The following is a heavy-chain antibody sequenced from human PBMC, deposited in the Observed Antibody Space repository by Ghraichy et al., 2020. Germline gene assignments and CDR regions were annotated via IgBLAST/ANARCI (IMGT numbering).Heavy chain of an antibody. V-gene: IGHV4-4*07. CDR1: GDSFTTSY. CDR3: ARDDLVGGGGRNWFHP. Sequence: SETLSLTCTVSGDSFTTSYWTWIRQPAGKGLEWIGRISASGSTYQNPSLRSRISMSVDTSKNTFSLRLTSVTAADTAVYYCARDDLVGGGGRNWFHPWGKGRLVTVSS. J-gene: IGHJ5*02. D-gene: IGHD3-16*01. CDR2: ISASGST.